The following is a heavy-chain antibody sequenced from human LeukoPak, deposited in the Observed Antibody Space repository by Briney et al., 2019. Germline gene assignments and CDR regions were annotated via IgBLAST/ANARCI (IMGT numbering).Heavy chain of an antibody. CDR2: IIPIFGTA. V-gene: IGHV1-69*05. D-gene: IGHD1-1*01. CDR1: GGTFSSYA. CDR3: ARDNSMEDTAWWFDP. Sequence: SVKVSCKASGGTFSSYAISWVRQAPGQGLEWMGGIIPIFGTANYAQKFQGRVTMTRDMSTSTDYMELSSLRSEDTAVYYCARDNSMEDTAWWFDPWGQGTLVIVSS. J-gene: IGHJ5*02.